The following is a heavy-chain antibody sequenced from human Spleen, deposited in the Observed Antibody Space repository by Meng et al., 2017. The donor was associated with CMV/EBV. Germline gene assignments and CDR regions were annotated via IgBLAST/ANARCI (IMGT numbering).Heavy chain of an antibody. V-gene: IGHV2-5*02. D-gene: IGHD2-21*01. J-gene: IGHJ4*02. CDR3: AHNSDMTLGDY. CDR1: VFSLSTSGVG. Sequence: TCTFSVFSLSTSGVGVGWIRQPPGKALEWLALIYWDDDKRYSPSLKSRLTITKDTSKNQVVLTMTNMDPVDTATYYCAHNSDMTLGDYWGQGTLVTVSS. CDR2: IYWDDDK.